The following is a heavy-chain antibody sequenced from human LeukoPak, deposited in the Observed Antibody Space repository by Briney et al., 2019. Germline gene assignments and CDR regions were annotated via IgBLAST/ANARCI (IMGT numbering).Heavy chain of an antibody. CDR1: GGSISSGGYY. CDR3: ARRSYDSSGYYYDDAFDI. J-gene: IGHJ3*02. D-gene: IGHD3-22*01. CDR2: IFYSGST. V-gene: IGHV4-31*03. Sequence: SETLSLTCTVSGGSISSGGYYWSWIRQHPGKGLEWIGYIFYSGSTYYNPSLKSRVTISVDTSKNQFSLKLSSVTAAGTAMYYCARRSYDSSGYYYDDAFDIWGQGTMVTVSS.